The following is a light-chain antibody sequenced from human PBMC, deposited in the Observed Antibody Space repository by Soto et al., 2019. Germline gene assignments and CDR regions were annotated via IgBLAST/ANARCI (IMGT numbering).Light chain of an antibody. J-gene: IGLJ1*01. Sequence: QSVLTQPASVSGSPGQSITISCTGTSSDVGGYNYVSWYQQHPGKAPKLIIYEVTNRPSGVSNRFSGSKSGNTASLTISGLQAEDEADYYCSSYTSSTTPYVFGIGTKLTVL. CDR1: SSDVGGYNY. CDR3: SSYTSSTTPYV. V-gene: IGLV2-14*01. CDR2: EVT.